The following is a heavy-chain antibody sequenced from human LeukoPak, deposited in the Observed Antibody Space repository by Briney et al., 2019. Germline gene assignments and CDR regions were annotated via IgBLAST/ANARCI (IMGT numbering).Heavy chain of an antibody. CDR3: AKDLDYDFWTGPNWFDP. D-gene: IGHD3-3*01. J-gene: IGHJ5*02. CDR2: ISGSGGST. CDR1: GFTFSSYA. Sequence: GGSLRLSCAASGFTFSSYAMSWVRQAPGKGLEWVSAISGSGGSTYYADSVKGRFTISRDNSKNTLYLQMNSLRAEDTAVYYCAKDLDYDFWTGPNWFDPWGQGTLVTVSS. V-gene: IGHV3-23*01.